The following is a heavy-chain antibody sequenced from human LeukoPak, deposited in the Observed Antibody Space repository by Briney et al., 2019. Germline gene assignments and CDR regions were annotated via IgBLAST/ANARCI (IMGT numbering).Heavy chain of an antibody. CDR1: GYSFTSYW. V-gene: IGHV5-10-1*01. Sequence: GESLRISCKGSGYSFTSYWISWVRQMPGKGLEWMGRIDPSDSYTNYSPSFQGHVTISADKSISTAYLQWSSLKASDTAMYYCARHVQGDIVVVVAAIDYWGQGTLVTVSS. D-gene: IGHD2-15*01. CDR2: IDPSDSYT. CDR3: ARHVQGDIVVVVAAIDY. J-gene: IGHJ4*02.